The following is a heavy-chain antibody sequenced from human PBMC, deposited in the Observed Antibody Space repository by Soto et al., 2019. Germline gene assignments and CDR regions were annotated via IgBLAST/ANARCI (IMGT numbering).Heavy chain of an antibody. CDR3: ARALVNGGDY. D-gene: IGHD2-8*02. V-gene: IGHV3-7*01. J-gene: IGHJ4*02. CDR1: VFTFSSYA. Sequence: PGGSLRLSCAASVFTFSSYAMTWVRQAPGKGLEWVANIKQDGSETNFVDSVKGRFTISRDNAKNSLYLQMNSLRAEDTAVYYCARALVNGGDYWGRGTLVTVSS. CDR2: IKQDGSET.